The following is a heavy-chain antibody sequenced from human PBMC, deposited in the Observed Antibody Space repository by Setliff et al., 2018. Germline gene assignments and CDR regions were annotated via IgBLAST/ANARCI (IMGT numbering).Heavy chain of an antibody. V-gene: IGHV4-61*09. Sequence: SETLSLTCTVSGGSISSGSYYWSWIRQPAGKGLEWIGHIYTSGSTNYNPSLKSRVTISVDTSKNQFSLKLSSVTAADTAVYYCARVDYGPINYYYYYMDVWGKGTTVTV. CDR2: IYTSGST. J-gene: IGHJ6*03. CDR1: GGSISSGSYY. CDR3: ARVDYGPINYYYYYMDV. D-gene: IGHD4-17*01.